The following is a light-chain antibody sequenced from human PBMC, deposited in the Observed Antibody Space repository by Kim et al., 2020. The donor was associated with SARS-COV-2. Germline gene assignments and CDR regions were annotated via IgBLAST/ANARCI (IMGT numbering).Light chain of an antibody. Sequence: ASVGERVTITCRASHAISHYLACYQQKPGKVPKLLIYAASTLQSGVPSRFSGSGSGTDFSLTISSLQPEDVATYYCQKYDIAPWTFGQGTKVDIK. CDR2: AAS. J-gene: IGKJ1*01. CDR3: QKYDIAPWT. CDR1: HAISHY. V-gene: IGKV1-27*01.